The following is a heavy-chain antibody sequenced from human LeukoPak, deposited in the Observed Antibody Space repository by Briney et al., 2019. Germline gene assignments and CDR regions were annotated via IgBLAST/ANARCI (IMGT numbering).Heavy chain of an antibody. CDR1: GYTFTEHF. D-gene: IGHD1-7*01. J-gene: IGHJ4*01. Sequence: AASVKVSCKASGYTFTEHFIHWVRQAPGQGLQYMGWIHPASANTVYAQMFYGRVTLTRDTPATTTYMELSGLRSDDTAVYYCARDLRPANLWGQGTLVTVSS. CDR2: IHPASANT. CDR3: ARDLRPANL. V-gene: IGHV1-2*02.